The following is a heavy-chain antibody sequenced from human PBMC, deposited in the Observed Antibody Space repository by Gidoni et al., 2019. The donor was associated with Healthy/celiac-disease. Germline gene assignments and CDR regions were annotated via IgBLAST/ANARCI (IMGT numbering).Heavy chain of an antibody. CDR3: ARGQYCSGGSCYLTIPYNWFDP. V-gene: IGHV5-51*01. CDR2: IYPGDAAT. J-gene: IGHJ5*02. CDR1: GYSFTSYW. D-gene: IGHD2-15*01. Sequence: EVQLVQSGAEVKKLGESLKISCQRSGYSFTSYWIGLVRQMPGKGLEWMGIIYPGDAATRYSPSFQGQVTISADKSISTAYLQWSSLKASDTAMYYCARGQYCSGGSCYLTIPYNWFDPWGQGTLVTVSS.